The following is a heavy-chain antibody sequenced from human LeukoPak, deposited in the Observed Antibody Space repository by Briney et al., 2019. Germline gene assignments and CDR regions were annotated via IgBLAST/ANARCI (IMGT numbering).Heavy chain of an antibody. CDR3: AKDQWDLAVLDY. Sequence: GRSLRLSCAASGFTFSSYGMHWVRQAPGKGLDWVAVIWCDGSNKYYADSVKGRFTISRDNSKNTLYLQMNSLRAEDTAVYYCAKDQWDLAVLDYWGQGTPVTVSS. D-gene: IGHD1-26*01. J-gene: IGHJ4*02. CDR1: GFTFSSYG. V-gene: IGHV3-33*06. CDR2: IWCDGSNK.